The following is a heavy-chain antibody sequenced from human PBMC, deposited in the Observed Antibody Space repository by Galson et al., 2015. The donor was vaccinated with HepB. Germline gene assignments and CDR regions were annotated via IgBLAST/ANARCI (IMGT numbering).Heavy chain of an antibody. CDR1: GFTFSSYA. J-gene: IGHJ6*02. V-gene: IGHV3-30-3*01. CDR3: MRGGDLPTHDTYYYYGMDV. CDR2: ISYDGSNK. Sequence: SLRLSCVASGFTFSSYAMHWVRQAPGKGLEWVAVISYDGSNKYYADSVKGRFTISRDNFKNTLYLQMNSLRAEDTAVYYCMRGGDLPTHDTYYYYGMDVWGQGTTVTVSS. D-gene: IGHD2-21*02.